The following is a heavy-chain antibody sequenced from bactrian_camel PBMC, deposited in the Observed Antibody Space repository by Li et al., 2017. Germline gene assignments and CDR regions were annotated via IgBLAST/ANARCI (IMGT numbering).Heavy chain of an antibody. V-gene: IGHV3S37*01. D-gene: IGHD6*01. CDR2: INGDGSRP. CDR3: ATYGGSWYGLGFTY. CDR1: GSTFSTTA. J-gene: IGHJ4*01. Sequence: HVQLVESGGGLVQPGGSLRLSCAWSGSTFSTTAMNWVRQAPGKGLEWIANINGDGSRPFYPDSVRGRFTISRDNAKNTLYLHLNTLKNEDTAVYYCATYGGSWYGLGFTYWGQGTQVTVS.